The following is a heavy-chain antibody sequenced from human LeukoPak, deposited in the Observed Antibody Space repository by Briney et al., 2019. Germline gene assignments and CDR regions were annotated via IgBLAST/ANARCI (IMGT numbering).Heavy chain of an antibody. CDR3: AKEDNYDFWSGYAGRFGY. CDR2: ISGSGSGT. CDR1: GFTFRSYA. J-gene: IGHJ4*02. D-gene: IGHD3-3*01. V-gene: IGHV3-23*01. Sequence: GGSLRLSCAASGFTFRSYAMSWVRQASGKGLEWVSGISGSGSGTYYTDSVKGRFTISRDNSKNTLYLQMNSLRAEDTAVYYCAKEDNYDFWSGYAGRFGYRGQGTLVTVSS.